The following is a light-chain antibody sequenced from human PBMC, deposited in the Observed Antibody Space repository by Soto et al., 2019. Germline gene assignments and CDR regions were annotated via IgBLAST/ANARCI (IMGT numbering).Light chain of an antibody. J-gene: IGKJ1*01. V-gene: IGKV3-20*01. CDR1: QSVSSNY. CDR2: GAS. Sequence: EIVLTQSPGTLSLSPGERATLSCSSSQSVSSNYLAWYQRKTGQAPRLLIYGASNRATGIPNRFSGSGSGTEFTRTITRLEPEDFVVYYCQEYGSSPPTFGQGNKVEI. CDR3: QEYGSSPPT.